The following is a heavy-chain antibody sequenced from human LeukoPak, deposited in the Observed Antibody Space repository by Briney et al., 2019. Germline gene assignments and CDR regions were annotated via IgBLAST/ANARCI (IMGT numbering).Heavy chain of an antibody. Sequence: PGRSLRLSCAASGFTFSSYGMHWVRQAPGKGLEWVAVISYDGSNKYYADSVEGRFTISRDNSKNTLYLQMNSLRAEDTAVYYCAKEYYYDSSGYFDYWGQGTLVTVSS. CDR3: AKEYYYDSSGYFDY. CDR2: ISYDGSNK. J-gene: IGHJ4*02. D-gene: IGHD3-22*01. CDR1: GFTFSSYG. V-gene: IGHV3-30*18.